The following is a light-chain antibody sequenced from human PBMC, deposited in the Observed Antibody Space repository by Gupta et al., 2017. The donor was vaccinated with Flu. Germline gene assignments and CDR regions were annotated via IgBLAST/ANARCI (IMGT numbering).Light chain of an antibody. CDR1: SGSIADNY. J-gene: IGLJ3*02. V-gene: IGLV6-57*03. CDR2: EDD. Sequence: VSXXXXXTXXXSCXRSSGSIADNYVQWYQQRPDGAPNTVIYEDDLRPSGVPDRFSGSIDTSSNSASLTISGLKTEDEADYYCQSYDTINQVFGGGTKLTVL. CDR3: QSYDTINQV.